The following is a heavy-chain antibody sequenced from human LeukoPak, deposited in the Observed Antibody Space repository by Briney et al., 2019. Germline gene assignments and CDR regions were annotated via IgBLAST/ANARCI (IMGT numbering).Heavy chain of an antibody. V-gene: IGHV3-23*01. CDR3: AKDRESEYYDSSGYYYVYYFDY. D-gene: IGHD3-22*01. Sequence: GGSLRLSCTASGFSFSSHGMHWVRQAPGKGLEWVSAISGSGGSTYYADSVKGRFAISRDNSKNTLYLQMNSLRAEDTAVYYCAKDRESEYYDSSGYYYVYYFDYWGQGTLVTVSS. J-gene: IGHJ4*02. CDR2: ISGSGGST. CDR1: GFSFSSHG.